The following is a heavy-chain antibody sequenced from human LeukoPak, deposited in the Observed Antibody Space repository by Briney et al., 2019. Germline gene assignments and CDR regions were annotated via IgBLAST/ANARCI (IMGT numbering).Heavy chain of an antibody. Sequence: PSETLSLTCAVYGVSFSGYYWSWIRQPPGKGLEWIGEINHSGSTNYNPSLKSRVTISVDTSKNQFSLKLSSVTAADTAVYYCARGLVGASKDYWGQGTLVTVSS. CDR1: GVSFSGYY. D-gene: IGHD1-26*01. V-gene: IGHV4-34*01. J-gene: IGHJ4*02. CDR3: ARGLVGASKDY. CDR2: INHSGST.